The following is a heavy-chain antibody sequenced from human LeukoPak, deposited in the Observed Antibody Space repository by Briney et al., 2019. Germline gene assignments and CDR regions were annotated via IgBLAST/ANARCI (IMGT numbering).Heavy chain of an antibody. Sequence: GGSLRLSCAASGFTFSSYAMHWVRQAPGKGLEWVALISYDGNNKYYANSVKGRFTISRDNSKNTLYLQMNSLRAEDTAVYYCATRIAGASHFDYWGQGTLVTVSS. CDR1: GFTFSSYA. CDR2: ISYDGNNK. V-gene: IGHV3-30*04. J-gene: IGHJ4*02. CDR3: ATRIAGASHFDY. D-gene: IGHD2/OR15-2a*01.